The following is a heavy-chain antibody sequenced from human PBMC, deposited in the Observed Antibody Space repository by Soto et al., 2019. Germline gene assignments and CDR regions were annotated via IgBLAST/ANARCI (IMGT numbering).Heavy chain of an antibody. Sequence: PGGSLRLSCAASDFTFSTYAMTWVRQAPGRGLQWVATISDRGDIAYYVDSVKGRFTISRDNSRNTLYLQMSNLRAEDTALYYCAKPWVPSIKDRPPRFDYWGRGTQVTVSS. D-gene: IGHD1-20*01. CDR3: AKPWVPSIKDRPPRFDY. V-gene: IGHV3-23*01. J-gene: IGHJ4*02. CDR2: ISDRGDIA. CDR1: DFTFSTYA.